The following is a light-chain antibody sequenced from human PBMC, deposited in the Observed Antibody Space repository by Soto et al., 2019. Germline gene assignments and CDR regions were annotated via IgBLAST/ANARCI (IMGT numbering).Light chain of an antibody. V-gene: IGKV1-39*01. CDR1: QSISNC. CDR3: QQSYSTPRT. J-gene: IGKJ1*01. CDR2: AQS. Sequence: DIQRTQSPSSLSASVGDRVTITCRASQSISNCLHWYQQKPGKAPKLLMFAQSRLQSGVPSRFSGGGSGTDFTLTISSLQPEDFATYYCQQSYSTPRTFGQGTKGEIK.